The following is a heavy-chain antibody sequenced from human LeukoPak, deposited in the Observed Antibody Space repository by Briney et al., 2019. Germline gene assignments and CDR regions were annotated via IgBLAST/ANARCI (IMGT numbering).Heavy chain of an antibody. D-gene: IGHD4-4*01. CDR2: IYSSGST. CDR3: AREEWAVTTDNWYFYF. Sequence: PSETLSLTGTVSGGSISSYYWSWIRQPPGKGLKRIGNIYSSGSTNYSTSLKSRVTISVDTFYDQFSLKLCSVTVADTAVDYCAREEWAVTTDNWYFYFWGRGTLVTVSS. CDR1: GGSISSYY. J-gene: IGHJ2*01. V-gene: IGHV4-59*13.